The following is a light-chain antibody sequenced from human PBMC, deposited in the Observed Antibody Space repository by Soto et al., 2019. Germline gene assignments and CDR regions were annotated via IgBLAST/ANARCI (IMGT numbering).Light chain of an antibody. Sequence: QSALTQPRSVSGSLGQSLTLSCAGSSRDVGSFNSVSWYQQHPGKAPRLIIYDVAKRPSGVPDRFSGSKSGNTASLNISGLQGDDESDYFCCSYAGSSTWVFGGGTQLTVL. V-gene: IGLV2-11*01. CDR2: DVA. J-gene: IGLJ3*02. CDR1: SRDVGSFNS. CDR3: CSYAGSSTWV.